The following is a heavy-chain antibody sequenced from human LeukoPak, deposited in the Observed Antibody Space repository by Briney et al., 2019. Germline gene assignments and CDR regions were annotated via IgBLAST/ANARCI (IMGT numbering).Heavy chain of an antibody. CDR2: ISFDGSDK. J-gene: IGHJ3*02. CDR1: GFASNKYA. CDR3: ARDHYWLQNCINGVCRDTFDI. D-gene: IGHD2-8*01. Sequence: GGSLRLSCVASGFASNKYAMHWVRQAPGKGLEWVAVISFDGSDKYYADSVRGRFTISRDNSRDTLDLQVNTLTAEDTAVYYCARDHYWLQNCINGVCRDTFDIWGLGTMVTVSS. V-gene: IGHV3-30*19.